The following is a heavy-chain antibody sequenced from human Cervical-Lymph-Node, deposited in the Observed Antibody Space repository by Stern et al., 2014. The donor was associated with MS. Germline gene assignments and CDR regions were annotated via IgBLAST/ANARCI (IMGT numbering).Heavy chain of an antibody. CDR1: GGSISSYY. D-gene: IGHD1-26*01. Sequence: QLQLQESGPRLVMPSETLSLTCTVSGGSISSYYWSWIRQPPGKGLEWIGYIYYSGSTNYNPSLKSRVTISVDTSKNHFSLKLSSVTAADTAVYYCATDRGYSGSYQPPFAFDIWGQGTMVTVSS. V-gene: IGHV4-59*01. CDR2: IYYSGST. CDR3: ATDRGYSGSYQPPFAFDI. J-gene: IGHJ3*02.